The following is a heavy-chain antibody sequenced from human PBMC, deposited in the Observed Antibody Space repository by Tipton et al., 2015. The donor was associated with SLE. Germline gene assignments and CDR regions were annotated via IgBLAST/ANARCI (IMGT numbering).Heavy chain of an antibody. CDR1: GGSINVYY. CDR2: VSYSGST. Sequence: TLSLTCSVSGGSINVYYWSWGRQPPGKGLEWIGYVSYSGSTNYNPSLHSRVTISVDTSKNQFSLKLRSVTAADTAVYYCARLPDYFDHWGQGALVTVSS. CDR3: ARLPDYFDH. J-gene: IGHJ4*02. V-gene: IGHV4-59*01.